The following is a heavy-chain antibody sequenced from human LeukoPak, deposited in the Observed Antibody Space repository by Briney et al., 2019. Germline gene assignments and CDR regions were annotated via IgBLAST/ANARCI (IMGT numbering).Heavy chain of an antibody. J-gene: IGHJ4*02. D-gene: IGHD3-22*01. CDR3: ARDLRSSGYYAFDY. CDR1: GFTFSSYG. CDR2: ISGSGGSA. Sequence: GGSLRLSCAASGFTFSSYGMSWVRQAPGKGLEWVSAISGSGGSAYYADSVKGRFTISRDNSKNTLYLQMNSLRAEDTAVYYCARDLRSSGYYAFDYWGQGTLVTVSS. V-gene: IGHV3-23*01.